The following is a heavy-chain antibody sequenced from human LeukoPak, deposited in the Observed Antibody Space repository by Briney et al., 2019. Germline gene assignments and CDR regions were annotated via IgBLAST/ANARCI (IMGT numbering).Heavy chain of an antibody. V-gene: IGHV3-21*01. CDR3: ARDQSVRGPLDY. CDR1: GFTFSSYS. Sequence: GVSLRLFCASSGFTFSSYSMNWVRQAPGKGLEWVSSISSSSSYIYYADSVKVRFTISRDNDKNSLYLQMNSLRDEDTAVYYCARDQSVRGPLDYWGQGTLVTVSS. D-gene: IGHD3-10*01. J-gene: IGHJ4*02. CDR2: ISSSSSYI.